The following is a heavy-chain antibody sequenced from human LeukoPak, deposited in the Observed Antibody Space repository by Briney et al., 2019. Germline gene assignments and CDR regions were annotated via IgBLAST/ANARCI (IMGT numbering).Heavy chain of an antibody. D-gene: IGHD2-2*01. CDR1: GFTVSSNY. CDR3: AREWDRSSTSCYSRGYFDY. V-gene: IGHV3-66*02. J-gene: IGHJ4*02. Sequence: GGSLRLSCAASGFTVSSNYMSWVRQAPGKGLEWVSVIYSGGSTYYTDSVKGRFTISRDNSKNTLYLQMNSLRAEDTAVYYCAREWDRSSTSCYSRGYFDYWGQGTLVTVSS. CDR2: IYSGGST.